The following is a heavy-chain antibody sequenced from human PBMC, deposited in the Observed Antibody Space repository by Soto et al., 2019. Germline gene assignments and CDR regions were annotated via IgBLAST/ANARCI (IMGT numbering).Heavy chain of an antibody. CDR1: GFTFSSYG. Sequence: GGSLRLSCAASGFTFSSYGMHWVRQAPGKGLEWVAVISYDGSNKYYADSVKGRFTISRDNSKNTLYLQMNSLRAEDTAVYYCAKDLERYYDFWSGYYGRLGFDYWGQGTLVTVSS. CDR2: ISYDGSNK. D-gene: IGHD3-3*01. J-gene: IGHJ4*02. V-gene: IGHV3-30*18. CDR3: AKDLERYYDFWSGYYGRLGFDY.